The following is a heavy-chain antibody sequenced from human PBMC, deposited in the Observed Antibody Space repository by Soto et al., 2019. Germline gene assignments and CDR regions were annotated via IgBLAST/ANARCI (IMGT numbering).Heavy chain of an antibody. CDR2: IFSNDAK. Sequence: QVTLKESGPVLVKPTETLTLTCTVFGFSLSNARMSVSWIRQPPGKALEWLAHIFSNDAKSYSASLKSTLTISNDTSNSQVVLTMTNMDPVDTATYYCARIRGWGWLGPNDYWGQGTLVTVSS. CDR3: ARIRGWGWLGPNDY. CDR1: GFSLSNARMS. V-gene: IGHV2-26*01. J-gene: IGHJ4*02. D-gene: IGHD3-10*01.